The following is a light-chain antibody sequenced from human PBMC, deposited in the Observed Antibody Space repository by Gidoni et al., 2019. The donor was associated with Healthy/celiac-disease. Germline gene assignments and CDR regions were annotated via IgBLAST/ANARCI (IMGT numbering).Light chain of an antibody. CDR2: DAS. V-gene: IGKV3-11*01. CDR1: QSVSSY. J-gene: IGKJ1*01. Sequence: IVLTHSPATLSLSPGERATLSCRASQSVSSYLAWYQQKPGQAPRLLIYDASNRATGIPARLSGSGSGTDFTLTISSLEPEDFAVYYCQQRSNWPPWTFGQGTKVEIK. CDR3: QQRSNWPPWT.